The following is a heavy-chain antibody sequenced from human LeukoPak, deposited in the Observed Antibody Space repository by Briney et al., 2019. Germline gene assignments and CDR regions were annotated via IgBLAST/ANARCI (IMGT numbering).Heavy chain of an antibody. D-gene: IGHD3-16*02. V-gene: IGHV1-69*13. Sequence: SVKVSCKASGGTFSSYAISWVRQAPGQGLEWMGGIIPIFGTANYAQKFQGRVTITADESTSTAYMELSSLRSEDTAVYYCARSTHMITFGGVIVKEASWFDPWGQGTLVTVSS. CDR2: IIPIFGTA. J-gene: IGHJ5*02. CDR1: GGTFSSYA. CDR3: ARSTHMITFGGVIVKEASWFDP.